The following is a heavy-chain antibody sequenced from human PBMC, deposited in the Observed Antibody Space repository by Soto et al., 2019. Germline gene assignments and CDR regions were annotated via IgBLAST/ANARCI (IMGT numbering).Heavy chain of an antibody. CDR3: ARLYYDYV. CDR1: GYTFGTYS. CDR2: IDSDSETI. Sequence: EMQLVESGGGFVQPGGSLRLSCAASGYTFGTYSMNWVRQAPGKGLEWVSYIDSDSETIWYADSVKGRFTISRDNAKNLLYLQMNSPRDEDTAVYYCARLYYDYVWGQGTAVTVSS. D-gene: IGHD3-16*01. J-gene: IGHJ6*02. V-gene: IGHV3-48*02.